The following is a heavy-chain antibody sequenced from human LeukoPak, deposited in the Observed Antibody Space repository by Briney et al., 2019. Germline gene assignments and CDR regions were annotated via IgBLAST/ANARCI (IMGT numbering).Heavy chain of an antibody. J-gene: IGHJ4*02. D-gene: IGHD6-19*01. V-gene: IGHV3-13*01. CDR2: IGIAGDT. CDR1: GFTVGNYD. Sequence: AGGSLRLSCAASGFTVGNYDMHWVRQATGKGLEWVSVIGIAGDTYYPGSVKGRFTISRENAKNSFYLQMNNLRAGDTAVYYCARAVAGTYFDLWGQGTLVTVSS. CDR3: ARAVAGTYFDL.